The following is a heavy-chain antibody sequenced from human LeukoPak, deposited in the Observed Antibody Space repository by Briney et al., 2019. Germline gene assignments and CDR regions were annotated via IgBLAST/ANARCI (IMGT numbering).Heavy chain of an antibody. V-gene: IGHV4-59*01. CDR3: ARAFPYYYDSTNYTQYYFDY. CDR1: SGSIGSYY. J-gene: IGHJ4*02. Sequence: PSETLSLTCTISSGSIGSYYWSRIRQPPGKGLEWIGYIYASGTTNYNPSLKSRVTMSVDTSKNQISVHLTSVTAADTAVYHCARAFPYYYDSTNYTQYYFDYWGQGTLVTVSS. D-gene: IGHD3-22*01. CDR2: IYASGTT.